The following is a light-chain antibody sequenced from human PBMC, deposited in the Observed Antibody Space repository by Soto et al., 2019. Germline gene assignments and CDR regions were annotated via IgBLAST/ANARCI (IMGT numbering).Light chain of an antibody. V-gene: IGLV2-8*01. CDR2: EVS. CDR1: SSDVGGYNF. CDR3: SSYAGSNIVV. Sequence: QSALTQPPSASGSPGQSVTISCTGTSSDVGGYNFVSWYQQHPGKAPKLMIYEVSERPSGVPYRFSGSKSGNTASLTVSGLQAEYEADYYCSSYAGSNIVVFGGGTKLTVL. J-gene: IGLJ2*01.